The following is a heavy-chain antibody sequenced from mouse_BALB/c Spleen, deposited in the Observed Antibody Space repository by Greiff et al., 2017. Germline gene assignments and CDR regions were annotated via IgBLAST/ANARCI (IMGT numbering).Heavy chain of an antibody. CDR2: ISDGGSYT. CDR3: ARDSYYDYDDAMDY. CDR1: GFTFSDYY. D-gene: IGHD2-4*01. Sequence: EVQLVESGGGLVKPGSLKLSCAASGFTFSDYYMYWVRQTPEKRLEWVATISDGGSYTYYPDSVKGRFTISRDNAKNNLYLQMSSLKSEDTAMYYCARDSYYDYDDAMDYWGQGTSVTVSS. J-gene: IGHJ4*01. V-gene: IGHV5-4*02.